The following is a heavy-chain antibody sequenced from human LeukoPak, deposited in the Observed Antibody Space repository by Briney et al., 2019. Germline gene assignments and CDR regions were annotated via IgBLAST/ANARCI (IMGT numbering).Heavy chain of an antibody. J-gene: IGHJ4*02. Sequence: ASVKVSCKASGYTFTSYGISWVRQAPGQGLEWMGWISAYNGNTNYAQKLQGRVTMTTDTSTSTAYMELRSLRSEDTAVYYCARGYLRLRWSAIGCWGQGTLVTVSS. CDR3: ARGYLRLRWSAIGC. CDR1: GYTFTSYG. CDR2: ISAYNGNT. V-gene: IGHV1-18*01. D-gene: IGHD4-23*01.